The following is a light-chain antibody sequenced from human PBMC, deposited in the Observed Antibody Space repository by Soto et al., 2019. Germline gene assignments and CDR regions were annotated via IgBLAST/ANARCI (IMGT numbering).Light chain of an antibody. Sequence: EVVLTQSPGTLSLSPGERATLSCRASQCVTSNYLAWYQQRPGQAPRLLIYGASIRATGVPDRFSGSGSGTDFTLTITRLEPEDFAVYYCQQYGTSPLMYTFGQGTKLDIK. V-gene: IGKV3-20*01. CDR3: QQYGTSPLMYT. CDR2: GAS. CDR1: QCVTSNY. J-gene: IGKJ2*01.